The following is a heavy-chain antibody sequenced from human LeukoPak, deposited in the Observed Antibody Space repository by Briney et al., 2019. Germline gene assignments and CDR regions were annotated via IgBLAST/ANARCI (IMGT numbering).Heavy chain of an antibody. V-gene: IGHV1-2*02. D-gene: IGHD2-2*01. J-gene: IGHJ6*02. CDR1: GYTFTGYY. Sequence: ASVKVSCKASGYTFTGYYMHWVRQAPGQGLEWMGWINPNSGGTNYAQKFQGRVTMTRDTSISTAYMELSRLRSDDTAVYYCARDEYCSSTSSTYYYYYGMDVWGQGTTVTVSS. CDR3: ARDEYCSSTSSTYYYYYGMDV. CDR2: INPNSGGT.